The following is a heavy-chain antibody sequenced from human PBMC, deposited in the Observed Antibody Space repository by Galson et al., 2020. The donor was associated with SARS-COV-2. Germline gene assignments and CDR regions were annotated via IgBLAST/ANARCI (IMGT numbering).Heavy chain of an antibody. D-gene: IGHD3-10*01. J-gene: IGHJ6*02. V-gene: IGHV3-30*18. Sequence: GGSLRLSCAASGFTFSSYGMHCVSQPTGKGMEWVAVISYDGSNKYYADSVKGRFTIPRDNSKNTLYLQMNSLRAEDTAVYYCAKSKFLPQVLWFGELPHYYGMDVWGQGTTVTVSS. CDR3: AKSKFLPQVLWFGELPHYYGMDV. CDR2: ISYDGSNK. CDR1: GFTFSSYG.